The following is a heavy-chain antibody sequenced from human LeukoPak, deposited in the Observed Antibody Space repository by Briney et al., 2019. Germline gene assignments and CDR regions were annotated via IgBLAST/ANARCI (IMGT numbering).Heavy chain of an antibody. CDR1: GFTFSSYG. Sequence: GSSLRLSCAASGFTFSSYGMHWVRQAPGKGLEWVAVIWYDGSNKYYADSVKGRFTISRDNSKSTLYLQMSILRAEDTALYYCAARHSSVAGLGYWGQGALVTVSS. J-gene: IGHJ4*02. D-gene: IGHD6-19*01. CDR2: IWYDGSNK. CDR3: AARHSSVAGLGY. V-gene: IGHV3-33*01.